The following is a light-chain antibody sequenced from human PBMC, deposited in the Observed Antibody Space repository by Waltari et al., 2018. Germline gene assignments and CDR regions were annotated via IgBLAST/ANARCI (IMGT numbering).Light chain of an antibody. CDR1: QSISTW. V-gene: IGKV1-5*01. Sequence: DIQMTQSPSTLSASVGDRVTITCRASQSISTWLAWYQQKAGKAPKLLIYDASTLESGVPSRFSGGGSETEFTLTISSLQPDDFATYYCQQYNGYSGTFGQGTKVEIK. J-gene: IGKJ1*01. CDR3: QQYNGYSGT. CDR2: DAS.